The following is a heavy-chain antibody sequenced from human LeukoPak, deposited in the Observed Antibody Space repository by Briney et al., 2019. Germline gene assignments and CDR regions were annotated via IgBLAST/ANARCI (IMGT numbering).Heavy chain of an antibody. Sequence: ASVKVSCKASGYTFTSYDIKWVRQATGQGLEWMGWMNPNSGNTGYAQKFQGRVTMTTDTSTSTAYMELRSLRSDDTAVYYCARDLWAGYCSSTSCYEDDYWGQGTLVTVSS. CDR3: ARDLWAGYCSSTSCYEDDY. CDR1: GYTFTSYD. D-gene: IGHD2-2*03. V-gene: IGHV1-8*01. CDR2: MNPNSGNT. J-gene: IGHJ4*02.